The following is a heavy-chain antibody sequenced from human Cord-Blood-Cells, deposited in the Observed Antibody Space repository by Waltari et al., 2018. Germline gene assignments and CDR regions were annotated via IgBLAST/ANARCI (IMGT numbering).Heavy chain of an antibody. J-gene: IGHJ3*02. CDR1: GGTFSSYA. V-gene: IGHV1-69*01. CDR3: ARYGIKEVPAAITGGAFDI. Sequence: QVQLVQSGAEVKKPGSSVKVSCKASGGTFSSYAISWVRPAPGPGFEWMGGIIPIFGTANYAQKFQGRVTITADESTSTAYMELSSLRSEDTAVYYCARYGIKEVPAAITGGAFDIWGQGTMVTVSS. CDR2: IIPIFGTA. D-gene: IGHD2-2*02.